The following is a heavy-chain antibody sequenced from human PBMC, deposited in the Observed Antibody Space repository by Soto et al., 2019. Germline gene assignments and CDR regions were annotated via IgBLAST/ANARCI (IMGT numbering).Heavy chain of an antibody. CDR2: VKPVSGST. D-gene: IGHD6-6*01. J-gene: IGHJ6*02. CDR1: GQIFTSYY. Sequence: ASVNVSCKASGQIFTSYYMHWVRQAPGQGPEWMGIVKPVSGSTSYAQKFQGRVTMTRDTSTSTVYMELSGLRSEDTAVYYCARAKAARPDSFYYGMDVWGQGTAVTVSS. CDR3: ARAKAARPDSFYYGMDV. V-gene: IGHV1-46*01.